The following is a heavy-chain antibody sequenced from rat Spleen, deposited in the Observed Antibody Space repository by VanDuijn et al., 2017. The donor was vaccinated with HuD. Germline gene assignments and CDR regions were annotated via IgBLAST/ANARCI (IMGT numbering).Heavy chain of an antibody. CDR1: GFTFSSFP. Sequence: EVQLVESGGGLVQPGRSLKLSCAASGFTFSSFPMAWVRQAPKKGLEWVAYISSGGGGIYYPDSVQGRFTISRHNAKSTLYLQMDSLRSEDTATYYCARLDRLMRGFDYWGQGSMVTVSS. CDR3: ARLDRLMRGFDY. V-gene: IGHV5-25*01. D-gene: IGHD4-3*01. CDR2: ISSGGGGI. J-gene: IGHJ2*01.